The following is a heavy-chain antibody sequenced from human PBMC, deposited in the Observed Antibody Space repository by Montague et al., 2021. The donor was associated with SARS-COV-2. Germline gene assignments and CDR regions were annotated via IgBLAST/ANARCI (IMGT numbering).Heavy chain of an antibody. Sequence: SLRLSCAASGFTFSSYAMTWVRQAPGKGLEWVSTINSNDVSTYYXDSVKGRFTISRDNSKNTLYLQMSSLRAEDTAVYYCAKAPDGGCSSTSCYLPNWFDPWGQGTLVTVSS. D-gene: IGHD2-2*01. V-gene: IGHV3-23*01. CDR2: INSNDVST. J-gene: IGHJ5*02. CDR1: GFTFSSYA. CDR3: AKAPDGGCSSTSCYLPNWFDP.